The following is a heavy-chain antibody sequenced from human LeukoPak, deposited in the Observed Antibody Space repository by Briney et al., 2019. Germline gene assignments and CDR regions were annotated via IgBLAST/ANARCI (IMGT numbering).Heavy chain of an antibody. CDR3: ARSLMAVPGGHVY. V-gene: IGHV3-23*01. CDR2: ISGSVGST. D-gene: IGHD6-19*01. J-gene: IGHJ4*02. CDR1: GFTFSSYA. Sequence: GGSLRLSCAASGFTFSSYAMSWVRQAPGKGLEWVSAISGSVGSTYYADSVKGRFTISRDNSKNTLYLQRNSLRAEDTAIYYCARSLMAVPGGHVYWGQGTLVTVSS.